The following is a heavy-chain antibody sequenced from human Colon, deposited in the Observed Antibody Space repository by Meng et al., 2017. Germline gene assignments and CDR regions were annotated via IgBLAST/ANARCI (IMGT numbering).Heavy chain of an antibody. CDR2: NYYSGST. J-gene: IGHJ4*02. CDR3: ARHQNGGTYPLDY. Sequence: VQLEESGPGLVKPSSTLSLTCAVSGGSISTYYWSWIRQPPGKGLEWIGNNYYSGSTNYNPSLASRVTISVDSSKNQFSLKLSSVTAADTAVYYCARHQNGGTYPLDYWGQGTLVTVSS. V-gene: IGHV4-59*08. CDR1: GGSISTYY. D-gene: IGHD3-16*02.